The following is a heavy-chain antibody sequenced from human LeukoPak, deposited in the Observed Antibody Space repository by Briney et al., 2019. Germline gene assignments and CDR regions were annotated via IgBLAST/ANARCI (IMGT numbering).Heavy chain of an antibody. D-gene: IGHD2-2*01. J-gene: IGHJ4*02. CDR1: GGSFSGYY. V-gene: IGHV4-34*01. Sequence: SETLSLTCAVYGGSFSGYYWSWIRQPPGKGLEWIGEINHSGSTNYNPSLKSRVTISVDTSKNQFSLKLSSVTAADTAVYYCAKEYCSSTSCYGGFDYWGQGTLVTVSS. CDR3: AKEYCSSTSCYGGFDY. CDR2: INHSGST.